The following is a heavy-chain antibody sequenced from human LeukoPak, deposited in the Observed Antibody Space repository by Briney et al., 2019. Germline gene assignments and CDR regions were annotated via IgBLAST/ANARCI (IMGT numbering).Heavy chain of an antibody. CDR1: GGSISTGVYY. CDR2: IQTSGST. Sequence: SQTLSLTCTVSGGSISTGVYYWNWIRQPAGKGLEWIGRIQTSGSTNYNPSLKSRVAISVDTSKNQFSLKLSSVTAADTAVYYCARHGYYDFWSGYKWGQGTLVTVSP. CDR3: ARHGYYDFWSGYK. D-gene: IGHD3-3*01. V-gene: IGHV4-61*02. J-gene: IGHJ4*02.